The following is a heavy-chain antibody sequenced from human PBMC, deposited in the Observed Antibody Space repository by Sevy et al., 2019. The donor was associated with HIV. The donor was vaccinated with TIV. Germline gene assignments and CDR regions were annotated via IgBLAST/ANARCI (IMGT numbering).Heavy chain of an antibody. CDR1: GYSISSGYY. CDR3: AKEASVGTRNWFDP. CDR2: IYHSGST. J-gene: IGHJ5*02. V-gene: IGHV4-38-2*02. D-gene: IGHD6-13*01. Sequence: SETLSLTCAVPGYSISSGYYWGWIRQPPGKGLEWIGSIYHSGSTYYNPSLKSRVTISADTSKNQFSLNLSSVTAADTAVYYCAKEASVGTRNWFDPWGQGTLVTVSS.